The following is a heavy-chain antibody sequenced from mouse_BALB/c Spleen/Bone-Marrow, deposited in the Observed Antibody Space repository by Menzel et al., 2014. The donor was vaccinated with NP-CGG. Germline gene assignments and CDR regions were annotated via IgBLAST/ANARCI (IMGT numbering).Heavy chain of an antibody. CDR1: GFSLSRYN. Sequence: QVQLKESGPGLVAPSQNLSITCTVSGFSLSRYNIHWIRQPPGKGLEWLGMIWGGGGTDHNSALKSGLRISKDNSKSQIFLKINSLQIDDTAMYYCARKDGGYYVMDYWGQGTSVTVSS. CDR3: ARKDGGYYVMDY. CDR2: IWGGGGT. J-gene: IGHJ4*01. D-gene: IGHD2-3*01. V-gene: IGHV2-6-4*01.